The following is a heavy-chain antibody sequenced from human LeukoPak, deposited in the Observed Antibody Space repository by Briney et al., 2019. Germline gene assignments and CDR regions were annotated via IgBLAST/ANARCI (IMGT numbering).Heavy chain of an antibody. CDR1: GFTFSSYW. CDR2: IKQDGSEK. V-gene: IGHV3-7*01. J-gene: IGHJ4*02. D-gene: IGHD3-16*01. Sequence: GGSLRLSCAASGFTFSSYWMSWVRQAPGKGLEWVANIKQDGSEKYYVDSVKGRFTISRDNAKNSLYLQMNSLRAEETAVYYCARDNDSRDPPHFDYWGQGTLVTVSS. CDR3: ARDNDSRDPPHFDY.